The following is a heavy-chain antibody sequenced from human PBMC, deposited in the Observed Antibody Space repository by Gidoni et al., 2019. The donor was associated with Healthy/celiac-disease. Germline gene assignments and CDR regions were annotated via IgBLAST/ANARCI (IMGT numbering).Heavy chain of an antibody. V-gene: IGHV3-9*01. J-gene: IGHJ4*02. CDR2: ISWNSGSI. D-gene: IGHD2-15*01. Sequence: EVQLVESGGGLVQPGRSLRLSCAASGFTFADYAMHWVRQAPGKGLEWVSGISWNSGSIGYADSVKGRFTISRDNAKNSLYLQMNSLRAEDTALYYCAKDTSGYCSGGSCSQFDYWGQGTLVTVSS. CDR3: AKDTSGYCSGGSCSQFDY. CDR1: GFTFADYA.